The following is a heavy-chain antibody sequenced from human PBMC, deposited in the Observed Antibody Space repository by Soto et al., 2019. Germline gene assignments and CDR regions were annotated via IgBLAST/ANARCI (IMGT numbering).Heavy chain of an antibody. D-gene: IGHD6-19*01. CDR1: GFTFSSYG. J-gene: IGHJ4*02. Sequence: QVQLVESGGGVVQPGRSLRLSCAASGFTFSSYGMHWVRQAPGKGLEWVAVISYDGSNKYYADSVKGRFTISRDNSKNTLYLQMNSLRAEDTAVYYCAKLAVAAPEGAAYWGQGTLVTVSS. V-gene: IGHV3-30*18. CDR3: AKLAVAAPEGAAY. CDR2: ISYDGSNK.